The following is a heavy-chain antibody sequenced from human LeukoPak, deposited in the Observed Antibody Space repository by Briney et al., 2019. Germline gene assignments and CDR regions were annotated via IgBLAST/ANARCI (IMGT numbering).Heavy chain of an antibody. CDR1: GFTFSRYW. CDR2: INQDGSEK. Sequence: GGSLRLSCEVSGFTFSRYWMSWVRQAPGKGLEWVANINQDGSEKYYVDSVKGRFTMSRDNAKNLLYLQMNSLRAEDRDVYYCARGRSSVHYWGQGTLVTVSS. V-gene: IGHV3-7*04. D-gene: IGHD6-19*01. CDR3: ARGRSSVHY. J-gene: IGHJ4*02.